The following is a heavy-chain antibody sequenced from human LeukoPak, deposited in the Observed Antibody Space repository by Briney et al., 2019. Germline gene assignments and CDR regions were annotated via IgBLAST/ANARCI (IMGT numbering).Heavy chain of an antibody. CDR2: ISSSGSTI. D-gene: IGHD6-13*01. CDR1: GFTFSSYE. V-gene: IGHV3-48*03. CDR3: ARVGIAAAGTFT. Sequence: PGGSLRLSCAASGFTFSSYEMNWVRQAPGKGLEWVSYISSSGSTIYYADSVKGRFTISRDNAKNSLYLQMNSLRAEDMAVYYCARVGIAAAGTFTWGQGTLVTVSS. J-gene: IGHJ5*02.